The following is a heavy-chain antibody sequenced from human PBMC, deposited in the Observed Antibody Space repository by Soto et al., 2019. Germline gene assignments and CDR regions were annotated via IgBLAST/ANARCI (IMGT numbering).Heavy chain of an antibody. CDR2: IKSKTDGGTT. D-gene: IGHD6-19*01. CDR3: TTDIVHLTGSGWYRDDY. J-gene: IGHJ4*02. V-gene: IGHV3-15*07. Sequence: GGSLRLSCIASGFTFSRYAMNWVRQAPGKGLEWVGRIKSKTDGGTTDYAAPVKGRFTISRDDSKNTLYLQMNSLKTEDTAVYYCTTDIVHLTGSGWYRDDYWGQGTLVTVSS. CDR1: GFTFSRYA.